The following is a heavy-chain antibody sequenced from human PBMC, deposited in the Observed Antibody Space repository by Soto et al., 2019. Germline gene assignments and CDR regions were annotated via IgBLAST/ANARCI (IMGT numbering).Heavy chain of an antibody. D-gene: IGHD3-10*01. Sequence: EVQLVESGGGLVQPGGSLRLSCAASGFTLSSNYMSWVRQAPGKGLEWVSFIYSAGTTHYADSVRGRFTISRHNSNNRLYLQMNRLRTEDSAVYYCARHLRLVGFGEYDLWGRGTLVTVST. CDR1: GFTLSSNY. CDR3: ARHLRLVGFGEYDL. J-gene: IGHJ2*01. V-gene: IGHV3-53*04. CDR2: IYSAGTT.